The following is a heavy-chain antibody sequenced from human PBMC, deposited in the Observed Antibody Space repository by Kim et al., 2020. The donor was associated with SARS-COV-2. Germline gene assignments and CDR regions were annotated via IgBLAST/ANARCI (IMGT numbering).Heavy chain of an antibody. D-gene: IGHD2-15*01. CDR1: GGTFSSYA. Sequence: SVKVSCKASGGTFSSYAINWVRQAPGQGLEWMGGIIPIIGTTNHAQKFQGRVTITADEPTGTAYMEVNSLTSEDSGVYYCAKSRAIAVVPTGRGDAFEIWGQGTMVTVSS. CDR3: AKSRAIAVVPTGRGDAFEI. CDR2: IIPIIGTT. V-gene: IGHV1-69*13. J-gene: IGHJ3*02.